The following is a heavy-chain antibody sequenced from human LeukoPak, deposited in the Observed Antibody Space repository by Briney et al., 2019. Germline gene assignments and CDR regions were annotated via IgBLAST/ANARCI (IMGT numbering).Heavy chain of an antibody. V-gene: IGHV4-38-2*02. CDR3: ARVSGGYVEALDY. CDR1: GGSISSGYY. J-gene: IGHJ4*02. CDR2: IYHSGST. Sequence: SETLSLTCTVSGGSISSGYYWGWIRQPPGKGLEWIGSIYHSGSTYYNPSLKSRVTISVDTSKNQFSLKLSSVTAADTAVYYCARVSGGYVEALDYWGQGTLVTVSS. D-gene: IGHD5-12*01.